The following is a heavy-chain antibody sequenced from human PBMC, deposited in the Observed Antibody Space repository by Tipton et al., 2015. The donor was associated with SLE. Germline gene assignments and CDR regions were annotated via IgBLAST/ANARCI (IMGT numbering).Heavy chain of an antibody. CDR3: ARGRVEVVASGGWFDP. Sequence: TLSLTCAVSGGSISSGGYSWSWIRQPPGKGLEWIGYIYYSGSTNYNPSLKSRVTISVDTSKNQFSLKLSSVTAADTAVYYCARGRVEVVASGGWFDPWGQGTLVTVSS. D-gene: IGHD2-15*01. CDR2: IYYSGST. CDR1: GGSISSGGYS. V-gene: IGHV4-30-4*07. J-gene: IGHJ5*02.